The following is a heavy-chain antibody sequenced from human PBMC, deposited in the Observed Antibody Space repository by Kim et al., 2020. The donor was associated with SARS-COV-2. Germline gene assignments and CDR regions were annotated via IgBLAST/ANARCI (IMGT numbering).Heavy chain of an antibody. CDR1: GFTFSSYG. D-gene: IGHD1-1*01. CDR3: VKELEPSFNYYYGMDI. CDR2: ISYDGSKK. Sequence: GGSLRLSCAASGFTFSSYGIHWLRQAPGKGLEWVAIISYDGSKKYYADSVKGRFTISRDNSKNTLYLQMNSLRAEDTAMYYCVKELEPSFNYYYGMDIWGQGTTVTVSS. V-gene: IGHV3-30*18. J-gene: IGHJ6*02.